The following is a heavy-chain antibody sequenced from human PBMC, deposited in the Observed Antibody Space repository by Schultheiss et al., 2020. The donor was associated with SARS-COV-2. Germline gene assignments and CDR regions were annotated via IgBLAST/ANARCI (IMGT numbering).Heavy chain of an antibody. J-gene: IGHJ3*02. CDR1: GGSISSSNW. CDR2: IYHSGST. Sequence: GSLRLSCAVSGGSISSSNWWSWVRQPPGKGLEWIGEIYHSGSTNYNPSLKSRVTISVDKSKNQFSLKLSSVTAADTAVYYCASFSGSYFSADAFDIWGQGTMVTVSS. CDR3: ASFSGSYFSADAFDI. V-gene: IGHV4-4*02. D-gene: IGHD1-26*01.